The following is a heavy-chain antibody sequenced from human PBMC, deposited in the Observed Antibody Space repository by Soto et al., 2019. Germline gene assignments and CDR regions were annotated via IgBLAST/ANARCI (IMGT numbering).Heavy chain of an antibody. CDR2: ISTYNGDT. CDR1: GYTFSSYG. Sequence: QVQLVQSGAEVKKPGASVKVSCKASGYTFSSYGLNWVRQAPGQGPAWVGWISTYNGDTNYTQKFQGRVTTTTDTSTSTAYMELRGLRSDGTAVYYCAGYPPDYGGQGTLVTVSS. J-gene: IGHJ4*02. V-gene: IGHV1-18*04. CDR3: AGYPPDY.